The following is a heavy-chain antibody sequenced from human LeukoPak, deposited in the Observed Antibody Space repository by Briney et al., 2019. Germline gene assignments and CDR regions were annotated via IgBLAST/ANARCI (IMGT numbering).Heavy chain of an antibody. J-gene: IGHJ4*02. CDR2: ISGSGGST. V-gene: IGHV3-23*01. D-gene: IGHD6-13*01. CDR1: GFTFSSYA. CDR3: AKDRQQLVTNYFDY. Sequence: GGSLRLSCAASGFTFSSYAMSWVRQAPGKGLEWVSAISGSGGSTYYADSVKGRFTISRDNSKNTLYLQMNSLRAEDSAVYYCAKDRQQLVTNYFDYWGQGTLVTVSS.